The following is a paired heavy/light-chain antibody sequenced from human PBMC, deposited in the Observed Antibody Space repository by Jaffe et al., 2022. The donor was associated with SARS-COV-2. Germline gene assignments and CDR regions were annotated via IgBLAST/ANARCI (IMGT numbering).Heavy chain of an antibody. Sequence: QVQLVESGGGVVQPGGSLRLSCAASGFTFRSSVMHWVRQAPGKGLQWVAVISYDGTNRNFVDSVRGRFTISRDNSRNTLYLQMNSLRVEDTAVYYCAKGADGYKYWGQGALVTVSS. V-gene: IGHV3-30*18. CDR3: AKGADGYKY. CDR1: GFTFRSSV. CDR2: ISYDGTNR. J-gene: IGHJ4*02. D-gene: IGHD5-12*01.
Light chain of an antibody. CDR2: WAS. CDR1: QSILYSSNNKNH. V-gene: IGKV4-1*01. Sequence: DIVMTQSPDSLAVSLGERATITCKSSQSILYSSNNKNHLAWYQQKPGQPPNLLISWASSRESGVPDRFSGSGSGTDFTLTISSLQAEDVAVYYCQQYYSTPQTFGQGTRVEIK. CDR3: QQYYSTPQT. J-gene: IGKJ1*01.